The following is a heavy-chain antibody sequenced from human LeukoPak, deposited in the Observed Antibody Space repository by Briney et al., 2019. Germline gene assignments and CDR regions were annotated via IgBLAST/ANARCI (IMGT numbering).Heavy chain of an antibody. V-gene: IGHV3-30*02. J-gene: IGHJ2*01. D-gene: IGHD1-26*01. CDR2: IRYDGTDK. CDR1: GFTFSGNG. Sequence: PGGSLRLSCAASGFTFSGNGMHWVRQAPGKGLEWVAFIRYDGTDKYYSDSVKGRFTISRDNAMNTLYLQMDSLGAEDTAVYCCARVGQGEWFFDLWGRGTLVTVSS. CDR3: ARVGQGEWFFDL.